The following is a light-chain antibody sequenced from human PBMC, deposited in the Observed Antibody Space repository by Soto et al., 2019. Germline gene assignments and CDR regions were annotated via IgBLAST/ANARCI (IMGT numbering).Light chain of an antibody. J-gene: IGLJ2*01. V-gene: IGLV2-8*01. Sequence: QSALTQPPSASGSPGQSVTISCTGTSSDVGAYKFVSWYQQHPGKAPKVMIYEVSKRPSGVPDRFSGSKSGNTASLTVSGLQAEDEGDYYCSSYAGSNSVIFGGGTKVTV. CDR3: SSYAGSNSVI. CDR2: EVS. CDR1: SSDVGAYKF.